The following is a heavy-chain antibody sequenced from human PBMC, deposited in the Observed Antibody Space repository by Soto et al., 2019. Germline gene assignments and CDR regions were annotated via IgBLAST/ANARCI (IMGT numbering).Heavy chain of an antibody. J-gene: IGHJ6*02. D-gene: IGHD2-15*01. CDR2: IGAARDP. CDR1: GFTFSDYD. V-gene: IGHV3-13*05. Sequence: EVQLVESGGGSVQPGGSLRLCCTASGFTFSDYDMHWVRQGSGKGLEWVSTIGAARDPYYTGSVKGRFTISRENARYCMFLQTNSVTGGDTAVYYCARAYSGRLPRRAGDGYAVDVSGHGTMVTVSS. CDR3: ARAYSGRLPRRAGDGYAVDV.